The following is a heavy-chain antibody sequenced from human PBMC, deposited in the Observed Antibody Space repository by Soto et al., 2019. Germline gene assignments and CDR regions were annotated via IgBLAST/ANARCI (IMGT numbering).Heavy chain of an antibody. V-gene: IGHV1-18*01. D-gene: IGHD2-15*01. J-gene: IGHJ6*02. CDR2: ISAFNGQT. CDR1: GYTFTSYG. Sequence: QVQLVQSGDEVKKPWASVTVSCRASGYTFTSYGVSWVRHAPGPGLEWMGWISAFNGQTNYIQKVQGRVTLTTEASTSTAYMELRSLRSDDTDVYYCARGVDYYYGLDVWGQGTTVTVSS. CDR3: ARGVDYYYGLDV.